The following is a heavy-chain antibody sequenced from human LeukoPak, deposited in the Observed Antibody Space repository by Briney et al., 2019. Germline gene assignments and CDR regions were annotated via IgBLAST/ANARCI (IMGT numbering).Heavy chain of an antibody. J-gene: IGHJ3*02. V-gene: IGHV4-59*12. CDR2: IYYSGST. CDR3: ARAPGAFDI. Sequence: PSETLSLTCTVSGGSISSYYWSWIRQPPGKGLEWIGYIYYSGSTNYNPSLKSRVTISVDTSKNQFSLKLSSVTAADTAIYFCARAPGAFDIWGQGTMVTVSS. CDR1: GGSISSYY.